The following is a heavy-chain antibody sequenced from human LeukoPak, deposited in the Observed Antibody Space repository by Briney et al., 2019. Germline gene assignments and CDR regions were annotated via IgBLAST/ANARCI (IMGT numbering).Heavy chain of an antibody. J-gene: IGHJ4*02. V-gene: IGHV4-59*01. CDR2: IYYSGST. D-gene: IGHD6-13*01. Sequence: SETLSLTCTVSGGSISSYYWSWIRQPPGKGLEGIGYIYYSGSTNYNPSLKSRVTISVDTSKNQFSLKLSSVTAADTAVYYCARDLAAAGTFDYWGQGTLVTVSS. CDR3: ARDLAAAGTFDY. CDR1: GGSISSYY.